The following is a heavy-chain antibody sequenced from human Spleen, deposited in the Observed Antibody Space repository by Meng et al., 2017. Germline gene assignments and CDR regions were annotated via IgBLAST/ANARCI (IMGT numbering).Heavy chain of an antibody. CDR2: VRGAAV. D-gene: IGHD2-15*01. Sequence: GESLKISCTASGFTFNTNSMSWVRQAPGKGLEWVSGVRGAAVYYADSVKGRFTISRDNSKNTLYLQVNSLRAEDTAIYYCAINRAGYCAGGSCYDCWGQGTLVTVSS. CDR1: GFTFNTNS. CDR3: AINRAGYCAGGSCYDC. V-gene: IGHV3-23*01. J-gene: IGHJ4*02.